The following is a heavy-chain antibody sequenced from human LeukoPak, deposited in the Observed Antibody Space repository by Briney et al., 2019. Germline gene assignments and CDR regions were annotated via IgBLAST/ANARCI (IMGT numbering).Heavy chain of an antibody. D-gene: IGHD6-19*01. CDR1: GFIFSSYA. J-gene: IGHJ4*02. CDR2: ISYDGSNK. CDR3: ARAGYSSGWPYFDY. Sequence: PGGSLRLSCAASGFIFSSYAMHWVRQAPGKGLEWVAVISYDGSNKYYADSVKGRFTISRDNSKNTLYLQMNSLRAEDTAVYYCARAGYSSGWPYFDYWGQGTLVTVSS. V-gene: IGHV3-30-3*01.